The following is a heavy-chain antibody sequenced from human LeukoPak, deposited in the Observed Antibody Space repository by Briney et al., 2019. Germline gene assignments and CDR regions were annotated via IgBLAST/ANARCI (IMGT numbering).Heavy chain of an antibody. CDR1: GDTVSSNRAA. Sequence: SQTLSLTCAISGDTVSSNRAAWNWIRHSPSRGLEWLGRTYYRSKWYNDYAPSVTSRITINPDTSRNQFSLQLNSVTPEDTAVYYCARDPITGDRFDYWGQGTLVTVSS. J-gene: IGHJ4*02. CDR3: ARDPITGDRFDY. CDR2: TYYRSKWYN. V-gene: IGHV6-1*01. D-gene: IGHD7-27*01.